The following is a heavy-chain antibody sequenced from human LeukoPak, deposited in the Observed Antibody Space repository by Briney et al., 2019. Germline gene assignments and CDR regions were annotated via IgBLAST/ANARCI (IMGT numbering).Heavy chain of an antibody. V-gene: IGHV3-74*01. J-gene: IGHJ4*02. CDR3: ARDKVAGSMAGSNFDY. CDR2: INSDGINT. CDR1: GFTFSNYW. Sequence: PGGSLRLSCAASGFTFSNYWMHWVRQAPGKGLVWVSRINSDGINTSYADSVKGRFTISRDNAKNSLYLQMNSLRVEDTAVYYCARDKVAGSMAGSNFDYWGQGTLVTVSS. D-gene: IGHD6-19*01.